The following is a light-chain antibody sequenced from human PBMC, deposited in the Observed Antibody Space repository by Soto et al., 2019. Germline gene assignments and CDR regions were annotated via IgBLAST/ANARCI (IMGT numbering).Light chain of an antibody. V-gene: IGKV3-15*01. CDR3: QQYNNWPPWT. CDR2: GAS. CDR1: QSVSSN. J-gene: IGKJ1*01. Sequence: EIVMTQSPATLSVSPGERATLSCRASQSVSSNLAWYQQNPGQAPRLLIYGASTRATGIPARFSGSGSATEFTLTISSLQSEDFAVYYCQQYNNWPPWTFGQGTKVEIK.